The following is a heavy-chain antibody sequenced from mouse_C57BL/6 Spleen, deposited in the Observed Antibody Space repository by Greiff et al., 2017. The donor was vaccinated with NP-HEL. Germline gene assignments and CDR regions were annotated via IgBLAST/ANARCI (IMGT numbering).Heavy chain of an antibody. D-gene: IGHD1-1*01. CDR3: ARGQFTTVVATNWYFDV. V-gene: IGHV5-17*01. J-gene: IGHJ1*03. Sequence: EVQGVESGGGLVKPGGSLKLSCAASGFTFSDYGMHWVRQAPEKGLEWVAYISSGSSTIYYADTVKGRFTISRDNAKNTLFLQMTSLRSEDTAMYYCARGQFTTVVATNWYFDVWGTGTTVTVSS. CDR1: GFTFSDYG. CDR2: ISSGSSTI.